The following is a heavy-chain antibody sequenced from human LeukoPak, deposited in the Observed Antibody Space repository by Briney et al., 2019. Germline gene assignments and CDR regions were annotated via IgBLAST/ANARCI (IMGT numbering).Heavy chain of an antibody. CDR3: ARATESGSGGYVLWWFDP. CDR1: GGSISSGGYY. V-gene: IGHV4-31*03. D-gene: IGHD3-10*01. Sequence: SETLSLTCTVSGGSISSGGYYWSWIRQHPGKGLEWIGYIYYSGNTYYNPSLKSRVTISVDTSKNQFSLKLSSVTAADTAVYYCARATESGSGGYVLWWFDPWGQGTLVTVSS. CDR2: IYYSGNT. J-gene: IGHJ5*02.